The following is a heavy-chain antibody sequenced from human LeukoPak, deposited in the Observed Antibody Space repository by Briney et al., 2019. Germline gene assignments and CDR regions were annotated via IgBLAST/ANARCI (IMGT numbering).Heavy chain of an antibody. V-gene: IGHV3-30-3*01. CDR1: GFTFSSYA. Sequence: GRFLRLSCAASGFTFSSYAMHWVRQAPGKGLEWVAVISYDGSNKYYADSVKGRFTISRDNSKNTLYLQMNSLRAEDTAVYYCAREWMALRLAFDYWGQGTLVTVSS. CDR2: ISYDGSNK. J-gene: IGHJ4*02. CDR3: AREWMALRLAFDY. D-gene: IGHD4-17*01.